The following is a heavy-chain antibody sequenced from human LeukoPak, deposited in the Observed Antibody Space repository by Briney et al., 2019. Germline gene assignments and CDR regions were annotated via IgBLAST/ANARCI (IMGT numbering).Heavy chain of an antibody. CDR1: GGSISSYY. V-gene: IGHV4-59*01. D-gene: IGHD6-19*01. CDR3: ARGGWSHEY. J-gene: IGHJ4*02. CDR2: IHYSGST. Sequence: SETLSLTCTVSGGSISSYYWSWIRQPPGKGLEWIGYIHYSGSTNYNSSLTSRVTISVDTSKNQFSLKLTSVSAADTAVYYCARGGWSHEYWGQGTLVTVSS.